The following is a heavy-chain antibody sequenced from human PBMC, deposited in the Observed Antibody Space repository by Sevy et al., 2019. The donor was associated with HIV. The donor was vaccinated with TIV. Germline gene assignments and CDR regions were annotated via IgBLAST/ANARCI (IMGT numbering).Heavy chain of an antibody. V-gene: IGHV4-31*03. CDR2: IYYSGST. CDR3: ARRSKYYYDSSGYYSHFDY. D-gene: IGHD3-22*01. J-gene: IGHJ4*02. Sequence: SDTLSLTCTVSGGSISSGGYYWSWIRQHPGKGLEWIGYIYYSGSTYYNPSLKSRVTISVDTSKNQFSLKLSSVTAADTAVYYCARRSKYYYDSSGYYSHFDYWGQGTLVTVSS. CDR1: GGSISSGGYY.